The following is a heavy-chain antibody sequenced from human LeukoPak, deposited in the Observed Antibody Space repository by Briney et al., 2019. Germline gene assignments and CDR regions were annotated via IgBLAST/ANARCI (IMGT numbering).Heavy chain of an antibody. Sequence: PSETLSLTCTVSGGSISSGSYYWSWIRQPAGKGLEWIGRIYTSGSTNYNPSLKSRVTISVDTSKNQFSLKLSSVTAADTAVYYCARYGFYYYYMDVWGKGTTVTISS. CDR3: ARYGFYYYYMDV. CDR1: GGSISSGSYY. J-gene: IGHJ6*03. D-gene: IGHD5-18*01. V-gene: IGHV4-61*02. CDR2: IYTSGST.